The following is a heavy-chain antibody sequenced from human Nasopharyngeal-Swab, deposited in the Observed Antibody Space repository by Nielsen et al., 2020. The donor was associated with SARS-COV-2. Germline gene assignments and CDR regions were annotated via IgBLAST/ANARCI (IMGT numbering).Heavy chain of an antibody. J-gene: IGHJ6*02. Sequence: ASVKVSCKASGYTFTSYDINWVRQATGQGLEWMGWMNPNSGNTGYAQKFQGRVTMTRNTPISTAYMELSSLRSEDTAVYYCARDMGGYGIEDYYYYYGMDVWGQGTTVTVSS. CDR3: ARDMGGYGIEDYYYYYGMDV. V-gene: IGHV1-8*01. CDR1: GYTFTSYD. D-gene: IGHD5-12*01. CDR2: MNPNSGNT.